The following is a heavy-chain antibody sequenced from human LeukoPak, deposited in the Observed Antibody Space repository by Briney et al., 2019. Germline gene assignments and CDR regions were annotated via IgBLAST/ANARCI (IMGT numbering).Heavy chain of an antibody. D-gene: IGHD2-21*01. J-gene: IGHJ4*02. CDR1: GGSFSGYY. Sequence: SETLSLTCAVYGGSFSGYYWSWIRQPPGKGLEWIGEINHSGSTNYNPSLKSRVTISVDTSKNQFSLKLSSVTAADAAVYYCARGFRIASRFHYWGQGTLVTVSS. CDR3: ARGFRIASRFHY. CDR2: INHSGST. V-gene: IGHV4-34*01.